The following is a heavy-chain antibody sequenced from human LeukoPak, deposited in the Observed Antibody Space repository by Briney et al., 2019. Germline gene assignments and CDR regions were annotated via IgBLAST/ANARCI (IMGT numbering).Heavy chain of an antibody. D-gene: IGHD2-2*01. Sequence: PSETLSLTCTVSGGSISSSSYYWGWIRQPPGKGLEWIGSIYYSGSTYYNPSLKSRVTISVDTSKNQFSLKLSSVTAADTAVYYCARAGIVVVPAAHIRPEYFDYWGQGTLVTVSS. CDR1: GGSISSSSYY. V-gene: IGHV4-39*07. J-gene: IGHJ4*02. CDR3: ARAGIVVVPAAHIRPEYFDY. CDR2: IYYSGST.